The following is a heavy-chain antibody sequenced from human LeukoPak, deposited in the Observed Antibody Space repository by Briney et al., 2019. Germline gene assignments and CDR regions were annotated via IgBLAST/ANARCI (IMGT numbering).Heavy chain of an antibody. CDR1: GFTFSSYW. D-gene: IGHD1-26*01. CDR3: ASLHRIVGATDPPAAGRNDAFDI. Sequence: GGSLRLSCAASGFTFSSYWMSWVRQAPGKGLEWVANIKQDGSEKYYVDSVKGRFTISRDNSRNSLYLQMNSLRAEDTAVYYCASLHRIVGATDPPAAGRNDAFDIWGQGTMVTVSS. V-gene: IGHV3-7*01. J-gene: IGHJ3*02. CDR2: IKQDGSEK.